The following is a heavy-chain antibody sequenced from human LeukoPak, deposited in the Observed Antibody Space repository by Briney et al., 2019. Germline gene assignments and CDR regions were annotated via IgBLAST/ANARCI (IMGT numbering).Heavy chain of an antibody. CDR2: ISYGGSNK. CDR3: GRGSVGFGELNY. D-gene: IGHD3-10*01. J-gene: IGHJ4*02. V-gene: IGHV3-30*03. Sequence: PGGSLRLSCAASGFTFSTYGMHWVRQAPGKGLEWVAVISYGGSNKYYAGSVKGRFTISRDNSKNTLYLQMNSLRAEDTAVYYCGRGSVGFGELNYWGQGTLVTVSS. CDR1: GFTFSTYG.